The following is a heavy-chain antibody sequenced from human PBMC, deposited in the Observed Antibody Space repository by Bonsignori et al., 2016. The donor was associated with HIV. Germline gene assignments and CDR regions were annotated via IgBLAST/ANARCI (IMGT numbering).Heavy chain of an antibody. CDR3: VRGRFCSGVNCYSGVFDP. Sequence: DVQLVESGGDLVQPGGSLRLSCVASGLTVRPNHIAWVRHTPGKGLEWVSVIFIDGNSYYADSVKGRFTISRDNSKNTVSLQLDTLGPEDSAIYYCVRGRFCSGVNCYSGVFDPWGQGTLVTV. V-gene: IGHV3-66*02. J-gene: IGHJ5*02. CDR1: GLTVRPNH. CDR2: IFIDGNS. D-gene: IGHD2-15*01.